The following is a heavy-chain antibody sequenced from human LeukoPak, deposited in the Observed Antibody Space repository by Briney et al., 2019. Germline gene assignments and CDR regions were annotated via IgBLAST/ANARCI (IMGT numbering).Heavy chain of an antibody. V-gene: IGHV1-69*13. CDR3: AGGEVGATPYYFDY. J-gene: IGHJ4*02. D-gene: IGHD1-26*01. CDR2: IIPIFGTA. Sequence: GASVKVSCKASGGTFSSYAISWVRQAPGQGLEWMEGIIPIFGTANCAQKFQGRVTITADESTSTAYMELSSLRSEDTAVYYCAGGEVGATPYYFDYWGQGTLVTVSS. CDR1: GGTFSSYA.